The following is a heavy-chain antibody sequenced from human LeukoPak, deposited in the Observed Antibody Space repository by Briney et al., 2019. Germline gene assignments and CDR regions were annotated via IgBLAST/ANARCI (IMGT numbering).Heavy chain of an antibody. CDR1: GFTVSSNY. V-gene: IGHV3-53*01. Sequence: PGGSLRLSCAASGFTVSSNYMSWVRQAPGKGLEWVSVIYSGGSTYYADSVKGRFTISRDNSKNTLYLQMNSLRAEDTAVYYCARANWNDIFDYWGQGTLVTVSS. D-gene: IGHD1-1*01. CDR3: ARANWNDIFDY. J-gene: IGHJ4*02. CDR2: IYSGGST.